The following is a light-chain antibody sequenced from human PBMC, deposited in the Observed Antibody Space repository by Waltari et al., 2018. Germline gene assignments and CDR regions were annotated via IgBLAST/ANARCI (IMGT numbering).Light chain of an antibody. CDR1: RSNIGAGYD. CDR3: QSYDSSQWV. Sequence: QSVLTQPPSVSGAPGQRVTISCTGSRSNIGAGYDVHWYQQLPGTAPKLLIRATTNRPLGVPDRFSGSRSGTSASLAITGLQAEDEADYYCQSYDSSQWVFGGGTKLTVL. J-gene: IGLJ3*02. V-gene: IGLV1-40*01. CDR2: ATT.